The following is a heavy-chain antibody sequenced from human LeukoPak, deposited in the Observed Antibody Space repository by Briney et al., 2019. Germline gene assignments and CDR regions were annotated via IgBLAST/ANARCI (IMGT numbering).Heavy chain of an antibody. J-gene: IGHJ4*02. Sequence: PGGSLRLSCAASGFTFSSYSMSWVRQAPGKGLEWVSYISSSSSTIYYADSVKGRFTISRDNAKNSLYLQMNSLRDEDTAVYYCARGVALGGLRYFDWFDYWGQGTLVTVSS. D-gene: IGHD3-9*01. V-gene: IGHV3-48*02. CDR3: ARGVALGGLRYFDWFDY. CDR2: ISSSSSTI. CDR1: GFTFSSYS.